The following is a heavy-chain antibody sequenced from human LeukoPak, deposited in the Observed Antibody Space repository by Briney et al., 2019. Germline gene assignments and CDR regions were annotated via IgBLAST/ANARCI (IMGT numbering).Heavy chain of an antibody. Sequence: SETLSLTCAVYGGSFSGYYWSWIRQPPGKGLEWIGEINHSGSTNYNPSLKSRVTISVDTSKNQFSLKLSSVTAADTAVYYCARGRLGGVVVPAATYYYYYYMDVWGKGTTVTVSS. CDR3: ARGRLGGVVVPAATYYYYYYMDV. J-gene: IGHJ6*03. V-gene: IGHV4-34*01. CDR1: GGSFSGYY. CDR2: INHSGST. D-gene: IGHD2-2*01.